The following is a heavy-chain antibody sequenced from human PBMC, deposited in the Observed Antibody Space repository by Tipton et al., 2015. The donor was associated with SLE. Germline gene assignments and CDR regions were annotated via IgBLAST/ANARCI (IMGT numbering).Heavy chain of an antibody. CDR1: GGSMSSVSDY. Sequence: TLSLTCAVSGGSMSSVSDYWSWIRKPAGKGLEWIGRIHTSGSTYSNPSLDSRVTMSVDMSKNQFSLMLTSVTATDTDVYYCARESDAFDIWGQGTMVTVSS. CDR2: IHTSGST. CDR3: ARESDAFDI. J-gene: IGHJ3*02. V-gene: IGHV4-61*02.